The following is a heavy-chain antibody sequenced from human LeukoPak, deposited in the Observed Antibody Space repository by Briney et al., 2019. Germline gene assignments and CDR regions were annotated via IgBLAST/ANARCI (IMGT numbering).Heavy chain of an antibody. CDR1: GFTFSAYS. V-gene: IGHV3-48*02. CDR3: ARDPGYSRPSSYGYFDH. J-gene: IGHJ4*02. CDR2: ITSSSDSI. Sequence: GGSLRLSCATSGFTFSAYSMIWVRQTPGKGLECLSYITSSSDSIHYADSVRGRFTVSRNNAKNSLYLQMNSLRDEDTAVYYCARDPGYSRPSSYGYFDHWGQGTLATVSS. D-gene: IGHD1-26*01.